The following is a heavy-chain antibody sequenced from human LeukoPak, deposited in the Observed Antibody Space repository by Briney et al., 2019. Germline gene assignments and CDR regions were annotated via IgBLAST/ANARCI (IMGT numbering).Heavy chain of an antibody. CDR2: ISASASGGIT. V-gene: IGHV3-23*01. J-gene: IGHJ4*02. CDR1: GFTFSSYA. CDR3: SKDFRYSSG. D-gene: IGHD5-18*01. Sequence: GGSLRLSCAASGFTFSSYAMTWVRQAPGKGLEWVSGISASASGGITYYADSVKGRFTISRDNSKNTLYLQMNSLRAEDTAVYYYSKDFRYSSGWGQGTLVTVSS.